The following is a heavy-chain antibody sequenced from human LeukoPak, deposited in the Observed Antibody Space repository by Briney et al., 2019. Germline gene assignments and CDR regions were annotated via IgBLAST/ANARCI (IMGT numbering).Heavy chain of an antibody. Sequence: AGGSLRLSCAASGFTFSSYSMNWVRQAPGKGLEWVLYISSSSSTIYCADSVKGRFTISRDNAKNSLYLQMNSLRAEDMALYYCAKDFGPIAAAGNAFDIWGQGTMVTVSS. J-gene: IGHJ3*02. D-gene: IGHD6-13*01. CDR1: GFTFSSYS. V-gene: IGHV3-48*04. CDR3: AKDFGPIAAAGNAFDI. CDR2: ISSSSSTI.